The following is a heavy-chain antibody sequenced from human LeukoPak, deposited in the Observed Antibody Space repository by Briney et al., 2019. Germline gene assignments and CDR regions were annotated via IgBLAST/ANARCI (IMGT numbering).Heavy chain of an antibody. V-gene: IGHV4-59*01. J-gene: IGHJ6*03. CDR3: ARDQGISTENYYMDV. CDR1: GGSISSYY. D-gene: IGHD3-3*02. Sequence: PSETLSLTCTVSGGSISSYYWSWIRQPPGKGLEWIGYIYYSGSTNYNPSLKSRVTISVDTSKNQFSLKLSSVTAADTAVYYCARDQGISTENYYMDVWGKGTTVTVSS. CDR2: IYYSGST.